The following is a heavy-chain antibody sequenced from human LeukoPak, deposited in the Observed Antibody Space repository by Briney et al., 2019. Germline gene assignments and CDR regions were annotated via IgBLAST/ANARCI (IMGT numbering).Heavy chain of an antibody. J-gene: IGHJ6*03. Sequence: GGSLRLSCAASGFIFIRYGTHWFRQAPGKGLEWVAVIWYDGSVKYYADSVKGRFTVSRDNYKKTLYLQMDSLRAEDTAVYYCARDAWVRDWNYAQYYYYMDVWGKGTTVTVSS. V-gene: IGHV3-33*01. CDR1: GFIFIRYG. CDR2: IWYDGSVK. CDR3: ARDAWVRDWNYAQYYYYMDV. D-gene: IGHD1-7*01.